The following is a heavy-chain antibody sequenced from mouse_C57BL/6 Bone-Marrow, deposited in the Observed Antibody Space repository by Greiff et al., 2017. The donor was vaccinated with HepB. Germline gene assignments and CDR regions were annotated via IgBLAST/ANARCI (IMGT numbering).Heavy chain of an antibody. V-gene: IGHV1-42*01. CDR1: GYSFTGYY. Sequence: VHVKQSGPELVKPGASVKISCKASGYSFTGYYMNWVKQSPEKSLEWIGEINPSTGGTTYNQKFKAKATLTVDKSSSTAYMQLKSLTSEDAAVYYFARNYGNYPAMDYWGQGTSVTVSS. D-gene: IGHD2-1*01. CDR3: ARNYGNYPAMDY. CDR2: INPSTGGT. J-gene: IGHJ4*01.